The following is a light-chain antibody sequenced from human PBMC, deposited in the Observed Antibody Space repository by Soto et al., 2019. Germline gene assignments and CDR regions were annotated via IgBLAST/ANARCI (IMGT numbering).Light chain of an antibody. CDR1: QSISSY. V-gene: IGKV1-39*01. J-gene: IGKJ1*01. CDR3: QKSYSSRT. Sequence: DIQLTQSPSSLSASVGDRVTITCRASQSISSYLNWYQQKPGNAPKLLIYAASSLKSGVPSRFSGSGSGTDFTLTISSLQPEDFENYYCQKSYSSRTFGQGTKVDI. CDR2: AAS.